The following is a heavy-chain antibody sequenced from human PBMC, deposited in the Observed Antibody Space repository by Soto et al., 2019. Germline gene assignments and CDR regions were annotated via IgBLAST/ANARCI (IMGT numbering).Heavy chain of an antibody. CDR1: GFTFDDYA. D-gene: IGHD3-3*01. J-gene: IGHJ4*02. CDR2: ISGNSGSI. CDR3: AKARGYDFWRGYCDY. V-gene: IGHV3-9*01. Sequence: GGSLRLSCAASGFTFDDYAMHWVRQAPGKGLEWVSGISGNSGSIDYADSVKGRFTISRDNAKNSLYLQMNSLRAEDTALYYCAKARGYDFWRGYCDYWGQGTLVTVSS.